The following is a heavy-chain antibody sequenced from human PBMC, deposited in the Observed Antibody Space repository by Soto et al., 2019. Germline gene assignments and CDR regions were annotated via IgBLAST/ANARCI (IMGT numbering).Heavy chain of an antibody. CDR1: GGSISSYY. CDR3: ARQSPTEYFDY. V-gene: IGHV4-59*08. J-gene: IGHJ4*02. Sequence: SETLSLTCAVSGGSISSYYWSWIRQPPGKGLEWIGYIYYSGSTNYNPSLKSRVTISVDTSKNQFSLKLSSVTAADTAVYYCARQSPTEYFDYWGQGTLVTVSS. CDR2: IYYSGST.